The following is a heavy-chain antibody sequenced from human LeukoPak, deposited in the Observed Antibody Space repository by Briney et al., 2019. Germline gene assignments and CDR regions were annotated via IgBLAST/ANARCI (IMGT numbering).Heavy chain of an antibody. D-gene: IGHD3-22*01. V-gene: IGHV4-39*07. J-gene: IGHJ3*01. Sequence: QTSETLSLTCTVSGGSISTSNYYWGWIRQPPGKGLEWIGNIFYSGSTYYSPSVKSRVTISLDTSKNQFSLKLSSVTAADTAVYYCARGYYYDSSGYHDWGQGTMVTVSS. CDR2: IFYSGST. CDR1: GGSISTSNYY. CDR3: ARGYYYDSSGYHD.